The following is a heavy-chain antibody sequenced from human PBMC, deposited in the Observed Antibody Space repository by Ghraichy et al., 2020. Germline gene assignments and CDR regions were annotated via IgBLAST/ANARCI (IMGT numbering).Heavy chain of an antibody. CDR1: GFTFTSYS. Sequence: GGSLRLSCAASGFTFTSYSLNWVRQAPGKGLEWLSSIWSNGIYADSVKGRFIISRDNAKNSLYLQMNSLRDEDTAVYYCVRDHSWAFDYWGQGILVTVSS. V-gene: IGHV3-48*02. CDR3: VRDHSWAFDY. J-gene: IGHJ4*02. D-gene: IGHD3-16*01. CDR2: IWSNGI.